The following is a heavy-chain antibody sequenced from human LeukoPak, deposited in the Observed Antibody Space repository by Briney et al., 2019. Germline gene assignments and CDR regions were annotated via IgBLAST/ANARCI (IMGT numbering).Heavy chain of an antibody. J-gene: IGHJ4*02. CDR1: GYTFTSYG. D-gene: IGHD3-16*01. CDR2: ISANNGHT. CDR3: ARPARPSGSYGY. Sequence: ASVKVSCKASGYTFTSYGISWVRLAPGQGLEWMGWISANNGHTNYTQKLQGRVTMTTDTSTSTAYMELRSLRSDDTAVYYCARPARPSGSYGYWGQGTLVTVSS. V-gene: IGHV1-18*01.